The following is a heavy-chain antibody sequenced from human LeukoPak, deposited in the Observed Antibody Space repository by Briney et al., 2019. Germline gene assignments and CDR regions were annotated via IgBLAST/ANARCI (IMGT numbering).Heavy chain of an antibody. D-gene: IGHD3-10*01. V-gene: IGHV3-30*18. J-gene: IGHJ4*02. Sequence: PGGSLRLSCAASGFTFSSYGMHWVRQAPGKGLEWVAVISYDGSNKYYADSVKGRFTISRDNSKNTLYLQMNSLRAEDTALYYCAKERYDGSGAAYDNWGQGTLVTVSS. CDR1: GFTFSSYG. CDR2: ISYDGSNK. CDR3: AKERYDGSGAAYDN.